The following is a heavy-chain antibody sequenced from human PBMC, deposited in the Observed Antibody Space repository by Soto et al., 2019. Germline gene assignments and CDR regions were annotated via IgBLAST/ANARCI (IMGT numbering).Heavy chain of an antibody. D-gene: IGHD2-21*01. CDR1: GGSLTDHY. CDR2: VYYSGGT. Sequence: QVQLQESGPGLVKPSETLSLTCTVAGGSLTDHYWNWFRQSPGKGLHWIGYVYYSGGTNYNPSLKSRVTMSVDPSQNQFSLNLRSVTAADPAVYYCARGNDWKSSTFDIWGQGTMVSVSS. J-gene: IGHJ3*02. CDR3: ARGNDWKSSTFDI. V-gene: IGHV4-59*11.